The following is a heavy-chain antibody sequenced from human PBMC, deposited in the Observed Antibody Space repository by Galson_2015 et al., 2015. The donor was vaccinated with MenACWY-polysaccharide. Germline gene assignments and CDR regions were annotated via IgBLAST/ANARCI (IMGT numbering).Heavy chain of an antibody. CDR1: GFTFSSYA. CDR3: ANPGLSTGRTSGVDY. D-gene: IGHD1-7*01. J-gene: IGHJ4*02. Sequence: SLRLSCAGSGFTFSSYAMHWVRQAPGKGLEWVAVISYDGTNKYYADSVKGRFTISRDNSKKTLYLQMNSLRAEDTAVYYCANPGLSTGRTSGVDYWGQGTLVTVSS. V-gene: IGHV3-30-3*02. CDR2: ISYDGTNK.